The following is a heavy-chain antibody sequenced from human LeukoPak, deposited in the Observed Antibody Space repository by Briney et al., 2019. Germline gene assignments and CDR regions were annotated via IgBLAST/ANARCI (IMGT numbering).Heavy chain of an antibody. CDR2: ISAYNGNT. J-gene: IGHJ4*02. CDR1: GYTFTSYG. V-gene: IGHV1-18*01. D-gene: IGHD1-26*01. Sequence: GASVKVSCEASGYTFTSYGISWVRQAPGQGLEWMGWISAYNGNTNYAQKLQGRVTMTTDTSTSTAYMELRSLRSDDTAVYYCARGGERYSGSYLLNSDFDYWGQGTLVTVSS. CDR3: ARGGERYSGSYLLNSDFDY.